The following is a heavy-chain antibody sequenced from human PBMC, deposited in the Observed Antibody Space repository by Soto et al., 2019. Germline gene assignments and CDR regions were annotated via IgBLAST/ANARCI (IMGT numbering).Heavy chain of an antibody. D-gene: IGHD3-22*01. CDR2: ISSSSSYI. Sequence: VQLVESGGGLVKPGGSLRLSCAASGFTFSSYSMNWVRQAPGKGLEWVSSISSSSSYIYYADSVKGRFTISRDNAKNSLYLQMNSLRAEDTAVYYCARDAGDYYDSSGYYVVYWGQGTLVTVSS. CDR3: ARDAGDYYDSSGYYVVY. V-gene: IGHV3-21*01. CDR1: GFTFSSYS. J-gene: IGHJ4*02.